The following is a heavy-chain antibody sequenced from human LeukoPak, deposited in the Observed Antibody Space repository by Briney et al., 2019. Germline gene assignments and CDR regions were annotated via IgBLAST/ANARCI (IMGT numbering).Heavy chain of an antibody. V-gene: IGHV1-18*01. J-gene: IGHJ4*02. CDR1: GYTFTNYG. CDR2: ISDYNGNT. Sequence: WASVKVSCKASGYTFTNYGISWVRQAPGQGLEWMGWISDYNGNTNYAQKLQGRVTMTTDTSTSTAYMELRSLRSDDTAVYYCARDSFKWELSPFDYWGQGTLVTVSS. CDR3: ARDSFKWELSPFDY. D-gene: IGHD1-26*01.